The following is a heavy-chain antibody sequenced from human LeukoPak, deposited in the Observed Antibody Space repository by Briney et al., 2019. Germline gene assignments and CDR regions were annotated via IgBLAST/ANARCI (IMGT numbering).Heavy chain of an antibody. CDR2: ITPMFGIA. V-gene: IGHV1-69*13. CDR3: ARGWLADSTVVTPYNY. D-gene: IGHD4-23*01. Sequence: SVNVSCKASGGTFSSHEISWVRQAPGQGLEWMGGITPMFGIAKYAQKFQGRVTISAVESMSTVHMELSSLRSEDTAKYYCARGWLADSTVVTPYNYWGQGTVVTVSS. CDR1: GGTFSSHE. J-gene: IGHJ4*02.